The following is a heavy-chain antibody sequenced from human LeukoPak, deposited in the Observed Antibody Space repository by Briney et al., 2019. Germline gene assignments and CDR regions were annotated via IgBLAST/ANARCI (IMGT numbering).Heavy chain of an antibody. CDR1: GYSFTTYW. D-gene: IGHD3-3*01. Sequence: GASLLISCQGSGYSFTTYWIGWVRQLPGKGLEWMGIIYPSDSDTRYSPSFQGQVTISADKTMSPPYLPWSSLKAWDTAMYYCVRLANFWSGFADWGQGTLLTVSS. V-gene: IGHV5-51*01. CDR3: VRLANFWSGFAD. CDR2: IYPSDSDT. J-gene: IGHJ4*02.